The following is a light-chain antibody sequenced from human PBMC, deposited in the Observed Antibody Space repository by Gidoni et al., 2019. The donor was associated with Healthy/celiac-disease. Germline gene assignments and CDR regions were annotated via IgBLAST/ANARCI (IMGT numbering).Light chain of an antibody. Sequence: DIQMTQSPSTLSASVGDRVTITCRASQGISSWLAWYQQKPGKAPKLLIYDASSLESGVPSRFSGSGSGTEFTLTISSLQPDDFATYYCQQYDNYSRTFXQXTKVEIK. V-gene: IGKV1-5*01. CDR2: DAS. CDR3: QQYDNYSRT. CDR1: QGISSW. J-gene: IGKJ1*01.